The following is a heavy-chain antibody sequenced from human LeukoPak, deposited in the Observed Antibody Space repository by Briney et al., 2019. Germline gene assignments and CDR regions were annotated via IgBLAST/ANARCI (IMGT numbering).Heavy chain of an antibody. Sequence: GASVKVSCKASGGTFSSYAISWVRQAPGQGLEWMGGIIPIFGTANYAQKFQGRVTITTDESTSTAYMELSSLRSEDTAVYYCARSPPYYDFWSGYYRAGGPYDYWGQGTLVTVSS. V-gene: IGHV1-69*05. CDR3: ARSPPYYDFWSGYYRAGGPYDY. D-gene: IGHD3-3*01. CDR1: GGTFSSYA. CDR2: IIPIFGTA. J-gene: IGHJ4*02.